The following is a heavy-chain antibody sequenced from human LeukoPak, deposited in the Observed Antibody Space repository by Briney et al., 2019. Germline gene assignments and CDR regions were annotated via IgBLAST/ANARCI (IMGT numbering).Heavy chain of an antibody. CDR2: IGTSSSTI. CDR1: GFTFSSYG. Sequence: GGSLRLSCAASGFTFSSYGMNWVRQTPGKGLEWVSYIGTSSSTIYYADSVKGRFTISRDSAKNSLYLQMNSLRDEDTAVYYCARHDYGGNSGDYWGQGTLVTVSS. D-gene: IGHD4-23*01. V-gene: IGHV3-48*02. J-gene: IGHJ4*02. CDR3: ARHDYGGNSGDY.